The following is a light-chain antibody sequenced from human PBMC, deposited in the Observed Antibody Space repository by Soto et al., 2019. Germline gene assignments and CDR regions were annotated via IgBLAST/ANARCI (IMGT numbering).Light chain of an antibody. Sequence: DIQMTQSPSTLSASVGDRVTITCRASQSLGTWLAWYQQKPGKAPKLLIFDASTLEGGVPSRFSGSGSGTEFTLTISSLQPDDFATYYCHQYNSYSPAFGQGTKVEIK. CDR3: HQYNSYSPA. CDR1: QSLGTW. V-gene: IGKV1-5*01. J-gene: IGKJ1*01. CDR2: DAS.